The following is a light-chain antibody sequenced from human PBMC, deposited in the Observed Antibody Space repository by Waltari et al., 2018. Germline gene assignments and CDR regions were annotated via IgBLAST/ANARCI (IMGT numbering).Light chain of an antibody. CDR1: QSFSSY. CDR2: DAS. Sequence: EIVLTQSPATLSLPPGERATLSCRASQSFSSYLAWYQQKPGQAPRLLIYDASNRATGIPARFSGSGSGTDFTLTISSLEPEDFAVYYCQQLSNWPPAFAFGPGTKVDIK. J-gene: IGKJ3*01. CDR3: QQLSNWPPAFA. V-gene: IGKV3-11*01.